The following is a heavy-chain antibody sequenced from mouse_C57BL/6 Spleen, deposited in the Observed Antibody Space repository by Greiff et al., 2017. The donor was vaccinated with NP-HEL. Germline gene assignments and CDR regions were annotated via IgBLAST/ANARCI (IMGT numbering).Heavy chain of an antibody. CDR2: ISSGGSYT. J-gene: IGHJ4*01. CDR3: ARGEYYSNLYAMDY. CDR1: GFTFSSYG. V-gene: IGHV5-6*01. Sequence: EVKLMESGGDLVKPGGSLKLSCAASGFTFSSYGMSWVRQTPDKRLEWVATISSGGSYTYYPDSVKGRFTISRDNAKNTLYLQMSSLKSEDTAMYYCARGEYYSNLYAMDYWGQGTSVTVSS. D-gene: IGHD2-5*01.